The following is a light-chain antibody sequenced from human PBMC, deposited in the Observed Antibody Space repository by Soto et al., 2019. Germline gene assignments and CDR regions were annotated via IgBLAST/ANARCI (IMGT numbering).Light chain of an antibody. Sequence: EIVLTQSPATLSLSPGERATLSCRASQSVSSYLAWYQQKPGQAPRLLIYDAPNRATGIPARFSGSGSGTDFILTISSLEPEYFAVYYCQQRSNWLTFGGGTKVDIK. V-gene: IGKV3-11*01. CDR1: QSVSSY. CDR2: DAP. J-gene: IGKJ4*01. CDR3: QQRSNWLT.